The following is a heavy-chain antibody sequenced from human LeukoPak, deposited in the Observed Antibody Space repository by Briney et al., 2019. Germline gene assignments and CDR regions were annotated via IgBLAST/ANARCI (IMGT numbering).Heavy chain of an antibody. CDR3: AREGSDSDFYCYGMDV. Sequence: SVKVSCKASGGTFSSYAISWVRQAPGQGLEWMGRIIPILGIANYAQKFQGRVTITADKSTSTAYMELSSLRSEDTAVYYCAREGSDSDFYCYGMDVWGRGTTVTVSS. D-gene: IGHD1-26*01. CDR2: IIPILGIA. CDR1: GGTFSSYA. V-gene: IGHV1-69*04. J-gene: IGHJ6*02.